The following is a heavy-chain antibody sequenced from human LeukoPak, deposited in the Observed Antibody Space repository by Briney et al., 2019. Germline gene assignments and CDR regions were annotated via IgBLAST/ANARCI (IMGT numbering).Heavy chain of an antibody. CDR1: GGSISSYY. CDR2: IYTSGST. J-gene: IGHJ6*03. Sequence: SETLSLTCTVSGGSISSYYWSWIRQPAGKGLEWIGRIYTSGSTNYNPSLKSRVTMSVDTSKNQFSLKLSSVTAADTAVYYCAREQQLGYYYYYYMDVWGKGTTVTVSS. D-gene: IGHD6-13*01. CDR3: AREQQLGYYYYYYMDV. V-gene: IGHV4-4*07.